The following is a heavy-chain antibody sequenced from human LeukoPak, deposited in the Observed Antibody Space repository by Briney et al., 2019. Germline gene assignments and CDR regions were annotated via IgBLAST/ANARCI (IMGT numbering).Heavy chain of an antibody. D-gene: IGHD2-15*01. CDR2: ISSSGSTI. J-gene: IGHJ4*02. CDR1: GFTFSSYA. V-gene: IGHV3-48*03. CDR3: ARVVVAATWDV. Sequence: GGSLRLSCAASGFTFSSYAMSWVRQAPGKGLEWVSYISSSGSTIYYADSVKGRFTISRDNAKNSLYLQMNSLRAEDTAVYYCARVVVAATWDVWGQGTLVTVSS.